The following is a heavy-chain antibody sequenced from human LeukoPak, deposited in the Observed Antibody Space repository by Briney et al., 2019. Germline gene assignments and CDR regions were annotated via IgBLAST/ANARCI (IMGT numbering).Heavy chain of an antibody. CDR3: ARAQTYGDSRLLLDY. D-gene: IGHD2-21*02. CDR1: GFPFGNYG. Sequence: GGSLRLSCAASGFPFGNYGMRWVRQAPGKGLEWVSGINWNGGSTGYADSVEGRFTISRDNAKNSQYLQMNSLRVEDTALYYCARAQTYGDSRLLLDYWGQGTLVTVSS. V-gene: IGHV3-20*04. J-gene: IGHJ4*02. CDR2: INWNGGST.